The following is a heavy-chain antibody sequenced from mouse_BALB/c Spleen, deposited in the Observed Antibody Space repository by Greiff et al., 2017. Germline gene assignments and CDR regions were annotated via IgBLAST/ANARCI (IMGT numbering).Heavy chain of an antibody. CDR1: GFTFSDYY. CDR2: ISDGGSYT. J-gene: IGHJ1*01. Sequence: EVKLVESGGGLVKPGGSLKLSCAASGFTFSDYYMYWVRQTPEKRLEWVATISDGGSYTYYPDSVKGRFTISRDNAKNNLYLQMSSLKSEDTAMYYCAREGGTFWYFDVWGAGTTVTVSS. V-gene: IGHV5-4*02. CDR3: AREGGTFWYFDV. D-gene: IGHD4-1*01.